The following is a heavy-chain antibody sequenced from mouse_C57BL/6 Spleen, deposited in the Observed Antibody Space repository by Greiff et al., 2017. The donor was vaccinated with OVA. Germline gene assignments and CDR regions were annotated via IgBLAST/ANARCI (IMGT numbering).Heavy chain of an antibody. J-gene: IGHJ3*01. CDR1: GYTFTSYG. CDR2: IYPRSGNT. Sequence: VQLQQSGAELARPGASVKLSCKASGYTFTSYGISWVKQRTGQGLEWIGEIYPRSGNTYYNEKFKGKATLTADKSSSTAYMELRSLTSEDSAVYFCARGGGNYPFAYWGQGTLVTVSA. D-gene: IGHD2-1*01. CDR3: ARGGGNYPFAY. V-gene: IGHV1-81*01.